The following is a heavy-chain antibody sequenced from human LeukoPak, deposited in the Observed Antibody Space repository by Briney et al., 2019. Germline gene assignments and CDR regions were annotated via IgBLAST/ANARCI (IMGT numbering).Heavy chain of an antibody. CDR1: GYTFTSYY. Sequence: ASVKVSCKASGYTFTSYYMHWVRQAPGQGLEWMGIINPSGDSTSYAQKFQGRVTMTRDMSTSTVYMELSSLRSEDTAVHYCARGRGERWLQLLGPFYFDYWGQGTLVTVSS. CDR2: INPSGDST. D-gene: IGHD5-24*01. CDR3: ARGRGERWLQLLGPFYFDY. J-gene: IGHJ4*02. V-gene: IGHV1-46*01.